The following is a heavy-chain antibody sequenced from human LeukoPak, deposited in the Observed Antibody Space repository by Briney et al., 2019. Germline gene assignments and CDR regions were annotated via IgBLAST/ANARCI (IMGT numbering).Heavy chain of an antibody. V-gene: IGHV4-38-2*01. CDR1: GYSISSGYY. Sequence: PSETLSLTCAVSGYSISSGYYWGWIRQPPGKGLEWIGSIYHSGSTYYNPSLKSRATISVDTSKNQFSLKLSSVTAADTAVYYCARAIVVVVAALNWFDPWGQGTLVTVSS. CDR3: ARAIVVVVAALNWFDP. CDR2: IYHSGST. J-gene: IGHJ5*02. D-gene: IGHD2-15*01.